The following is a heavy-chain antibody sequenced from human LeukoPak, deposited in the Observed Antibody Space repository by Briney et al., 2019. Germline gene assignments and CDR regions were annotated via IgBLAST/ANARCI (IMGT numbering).Heavy chain of an antibody. CDR2: IIPILGIA. V-gene: IGHV1-69*02. D-gene: IGHD3-3*01. CDR3: ASRAPDLEPADY. CDR1: GGTFSSYT. J-gene: IGHJ4*02. Sequence: ASVKVSCKASGGTFSSYTISWVRQAPGQGLEWMGRIIPILGIANYAQKFQGRVTITADKSTSTAYMELSSLRSEDTAAYYCASRAPDLEPADYWGQGTLVTVSS.